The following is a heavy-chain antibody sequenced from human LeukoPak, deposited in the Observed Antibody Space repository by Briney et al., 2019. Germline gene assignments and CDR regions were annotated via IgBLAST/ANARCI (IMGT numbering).Heavy chain of an antibody. Sequence: TGGSLRLSCAASGFTFSSYAMSWVRQAPGKGLEWVSAISGSGGSTYYADSVKGRFTISRDNSKNTLYLQMNSLRAEDTAVYYCARARLYDFNIEYYFDYWGQGTLVTVSS. CDR2: ISGSGGST. J-gene: IGHJ4*02. CDR1: GFTFSSYA. V-gene: IGHV3-23*01. CDR3: ARARLYDFNIEYYFDY. D-gene: IGHD3-3*01.